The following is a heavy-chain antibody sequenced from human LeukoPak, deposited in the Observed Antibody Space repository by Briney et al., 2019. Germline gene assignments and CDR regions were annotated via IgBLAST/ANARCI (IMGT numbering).Heavy chain of an antibody. V-gene: IGHV3-7*01. CDR3: AKDYDSYGYYVFYY. J-gene: IGHJ4*02. D-gene: IGHD3-22*01. CDR2: IKQDGSEK. CDR1: GFTFSSYW. Sequence: GGSLRLSCAASGFTFSSYWMSWVRQAPGKGLEWVANIKQDGSEKYYVDSVKGRFTISRDNAKNSLLLQMNRRGDEDTAVYYCAKDYDSYGYYVFYYWGQGTLVTVSS.